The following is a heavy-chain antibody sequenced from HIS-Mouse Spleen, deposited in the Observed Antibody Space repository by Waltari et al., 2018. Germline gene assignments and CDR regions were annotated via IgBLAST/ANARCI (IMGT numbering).Heavy chain of an antibody. V-gene: IGHV3-9*01. CDR3: AKATSATVTTVYFDY. CDR1: GFTFDDYA. CDR2: ISWNSGSI. J-gene: IGHJ4*02. D-gene: IGHD4-17*01. Sequence: EVQLVESGGGLVQPGRSLRLSCAASGFTFDDYAMHWVRQAPGKGLAWVSGISWNSGSIGYADSVKGRFTISRDNAKNSLYLQMNSLRAEDTALYYCAKATSATVTTVYFDYWGQGTLVTVSS.